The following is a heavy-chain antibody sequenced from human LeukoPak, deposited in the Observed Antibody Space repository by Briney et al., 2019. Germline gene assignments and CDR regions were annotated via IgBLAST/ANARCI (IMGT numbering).Heavy chain of an antibody. CDR3: ARTSNVTSVMDI. CDR1: GVIFSTYD. V-gene: IGHV3-13*04. Sequence: PAGSLTLSCAASGVIFSTYDRHWARQATGKGLEWVSAIDTAGNTFYPGSVRGRFTISRENAKNSLYLQMNNVRAGDTAVYYCARTSNVTSVMDIWGQGTMVTV. CDR2: IDTAGNT. J-gene: IGHJ6*01. D-gene: IGHD2-8*01.